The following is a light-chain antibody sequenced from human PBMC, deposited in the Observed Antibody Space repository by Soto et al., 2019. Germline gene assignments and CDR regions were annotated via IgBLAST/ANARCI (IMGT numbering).Light chain of an antibody. J-gene: IGKJ3*01. CDR2: ATS. Sequence: DIQMTQSPSSVSASVGDRVTITCRASQGVNNWLAWYQQKPGKAPKLLIFATSILQRGVPSRFSGSGSGTDYTLTISSLQPEDFATYYCQQANSVPPTFGPGTKVDI. CDR1: QGVNNW. CDR3: QQANSVPPT. V-gene: IGKV1-12*01.